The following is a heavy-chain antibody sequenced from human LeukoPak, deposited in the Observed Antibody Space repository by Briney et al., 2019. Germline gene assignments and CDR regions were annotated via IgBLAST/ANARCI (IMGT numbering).Heavy chain of an antibody. V-gene: IGHV4-34*01. D-gene: IGHD2-2*01. J-gene: IGHJ4*02. Sequence: SETLSLTCAVYGGSFSGYYWSWIRQPPGKGLEWIGEINHSGSTNYNPSLKSRVTISVDTSKNQFSLKLSSVTAADTAVYYCARGVPHCSSTSCPSGGSDYWGQGTLVTVSX. CDR2: INHSGST. CDR3: ARGVPHCSSTSCPSGGSDY. CDR1: GGSFSGYY.